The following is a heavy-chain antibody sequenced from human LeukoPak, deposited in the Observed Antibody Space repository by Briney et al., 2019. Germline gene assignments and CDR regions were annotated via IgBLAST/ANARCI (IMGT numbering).Heavy chain of an antibody. CDR2: INHSGST. J-gene: IGHJ4*02. D-gene: IGHD3-22*01. Sequence: PSETLSLXCAVYGGSYSGYYWSWIRQPPGKGLEWIGEINHSGSTNYNPSLKSRVTISVDTSKNQFSLKLSSVTAADTAVYYCARGGERRYYYDSSGLGGFDYWGQGTLVTVSS. V-gene: IGHV4-34*01. CDR3: ARGGERRYYYDSSGLGGFDY. CDR1: GGSYSGYY.